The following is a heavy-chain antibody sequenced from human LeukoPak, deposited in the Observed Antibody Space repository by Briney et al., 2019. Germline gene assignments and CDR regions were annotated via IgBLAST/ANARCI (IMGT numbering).Heavy chain of an antibody. V-gene: IGHV3-21*01. CDR1: GYTFSSYS. CDR3: VRLRTNSGTSGFYYYYDF. J-gene: IGHJ4*02. D-gene: IGHD3-22*01. Sequence: PGGSLRLSCAASGYTFSSYSINWVRQAPGKGLEWVSSISDRSNYIYYADSVRGRFRISRDDARDSLYLQMNSLRAEDTAVYYCVRLRTNSGTSGFYYYYDFWGQGTLVTVSS. CDR2: ISDRSNYI.